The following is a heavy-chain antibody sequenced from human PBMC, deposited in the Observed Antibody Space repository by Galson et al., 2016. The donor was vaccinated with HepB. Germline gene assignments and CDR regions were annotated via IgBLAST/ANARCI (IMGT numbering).Heavy chain of an antibody. D-gene: IGHD1-26*01. Sequence: SLRLSCAASGFTFGSYWMGWVRQAPGRGLEWLANIKTDGSETHYVDSVEGRFTISRDNAKNSMYLLMSGLRTEDTAVYYCARGDKWGWDYWGQGTLVTVSS. CDR3: ARGDKWGWDY. V-gene: IGHV3-7*03. CDR2: IKTDGSET. CDR1: GFTFGSYW. J-gene: IGHJ4*02.